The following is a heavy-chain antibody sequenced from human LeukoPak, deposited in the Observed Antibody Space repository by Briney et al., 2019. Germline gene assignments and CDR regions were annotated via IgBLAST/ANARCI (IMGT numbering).Heavy chain of an antibody. CDR3: ARDTDYGDSGLDY. V-gene: IGHV1-2*02. J-gene: IGHJ4*02. CDR1: GYTFTGYY. CDR2: INPNSGGT. Sequence: ASVKVSCKASGYTFTGYYMHWVRQAPGQGLEWMGWINPNSGGTNYAQKFQGRVTMTRDTSISTAYMELSRLRSDDTAVYYCARDTDYGDSGLDYWGQGTLVTVSS. D-gene: IGHD4-17*01.